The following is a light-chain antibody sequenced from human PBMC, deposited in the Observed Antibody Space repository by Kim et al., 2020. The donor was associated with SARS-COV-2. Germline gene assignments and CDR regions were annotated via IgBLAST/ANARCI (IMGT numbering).Light chain of an antibody. J-gene: IGKJ2*03. CDR1: ETIFYYSNNMDY. Sequence: IVMTQSPESLAVSLGERATISCKSNETIFYYSNNMDYLAWYQQKPGQPPKLLIYWASTRQSGVPDRFIGGGSRTDFTLTITSLQPEDVAVYYCHQYFRTPYSFGQGTKLEI. V-gene: IGKV4-1*01. CDR3: HQYFRTPYS. CDR2: WAS.